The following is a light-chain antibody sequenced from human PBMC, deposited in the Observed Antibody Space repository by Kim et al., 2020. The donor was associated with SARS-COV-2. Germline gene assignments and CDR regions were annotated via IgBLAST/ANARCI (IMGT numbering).Light chain of an antibody. V-gene: IGKV2-30*01. CDR3: LQRARWPRT. CDR1: KSHEGSGGTN. CDR2: GTS. Sequence: QPASSYCRTSKSHEGSGGTNWEWFQQRPGQSTRRLNWGTSYQDAGVPDRCSGSGSGTDFTLKISRVEADDVGVYYCLQRARWPRTFGQGTKVDIK. J-gene: IGKJ1*01.